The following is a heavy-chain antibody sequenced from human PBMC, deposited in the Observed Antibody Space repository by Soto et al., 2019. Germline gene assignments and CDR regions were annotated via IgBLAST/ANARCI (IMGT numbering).Heavy chain of an antibody. V-gene: IGHV4-34*01. Sequence: SETLSLSCAVYGGSFSGYYWSWIRQPPGKGLEWIGEINHSGSTNYNPSLKSRVTISVDTSKNQFSLKLSSVTAADMAVYYCARGLPTWYRVIVVGNEFDYWGQGTLVTVSS. J-gene: IGHJ4*02. CDR3: ARGLPTWYRVIVVGNEFDY. CDR1: GGSFSGYY. D-gene: IGHD3-22*01. CDR2: INHSGST.